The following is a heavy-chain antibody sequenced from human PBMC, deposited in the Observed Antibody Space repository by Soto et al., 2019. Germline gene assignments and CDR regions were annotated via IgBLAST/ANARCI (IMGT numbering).Heavy chain of an antibody. D-gene: IGHD6-19*01. J-gene: IGHJ6*02. Sequence: QVQLVESGGGVVQPGRSLRLSCAASGFTFSSYGMHWVRQAPGKGLEWVAVIWYDGSNKYYADSVKGRFTIFRDNSKKTLYLQMNGLRGEETAVYYCARDHAEKQWLVDDAAEGIDVWGPGTTVTVSS. V-gene: IGHV3-33*01. CDR1: GFTFSSYG. CDR2: IWYDGSNK. CDR3: ARDHAEKQWLVDDAAEGIDV.